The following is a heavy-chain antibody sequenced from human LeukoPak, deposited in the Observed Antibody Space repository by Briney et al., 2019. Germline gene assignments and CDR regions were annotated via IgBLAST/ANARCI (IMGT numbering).Heavy chain of an antibody. Sequence: PSQTLSLTCAISGDSVSSNSAAWNWIRQSPSRGLEWLGRTYYRSKWYNDYAVSVKSRITINPDTSKNQFSLQLNSVTLEDTAVYYCAREERSSGYDSRFDYWGQGTLVTVSS. V-gene: IGHV6-1*01. D-gene: IGHD5-12*01. CDR1: GDSVSSNSAA. J-gene: IGHJ4*02. CDR3: AREERSSGYDSRFDY. CDR2: TYYRSKWYN.